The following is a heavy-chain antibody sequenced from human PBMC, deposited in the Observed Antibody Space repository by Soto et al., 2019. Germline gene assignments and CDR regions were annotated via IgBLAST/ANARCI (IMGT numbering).Heavy chain of an antibody. CDR2: IYYSGST. V-gene: IGHV4-31*03. D-gene: IGHD3-10*01. CDR3: ARTLLIRSGVTQYYFHS. Sequence: SETLSLTCTVSGGSISSGGYYWSLIRQHPGKGLEWIGYIYYSGSTYYNPSLKSRVTISVDTSKNQFSLKLGSVTAADTAVYYCARTLLIRSGVTQYYFHSLRHGTLVTV. J-gene: IGHJ4*01. CDR1: GGSISSGGYY.